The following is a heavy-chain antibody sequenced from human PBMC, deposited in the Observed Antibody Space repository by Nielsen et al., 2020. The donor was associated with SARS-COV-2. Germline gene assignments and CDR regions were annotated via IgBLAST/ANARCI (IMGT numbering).Heavy chain of an antibody. CDR3: AREAKLGAFDI. D-gene: IGHD6-13*01. V-gene: IGHV3-13*04. CDR2: IGTAGDT. CDR1: GFTFSSYD. Sequence: GGSLRLSCAASGFTFSSYDMHWVRQATGKGLEWVSAIGTAGDTYYPGSVKGRFTISRENAKNSLYLQMNSLRAGDTAVYYCAREAKLGAFDIWGQETMVTVSS. J-gene: IGHJ3*02.